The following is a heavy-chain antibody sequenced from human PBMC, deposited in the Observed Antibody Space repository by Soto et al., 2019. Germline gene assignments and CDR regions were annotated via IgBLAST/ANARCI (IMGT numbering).Heavy chain of an antibody. CDR1: GFTFSSYA. CDR3: AKAPYSSSWYYYGMDV. CDR2: ISGSGGST. V-gene: IGHV3-23*01. D-gene: IGHD6-13*01. J-gene: IGHJ6*02. Sequence: EVQLLESGGGLVQPGGSLRLSCAASGFTFSSYAMSWVRQAPGKGLEWVSAISGSGGSTYYADSVKGRFTISRDNSKNTLYLQMNSLRAEDTAVYYWAKAPYSSSWYYYGMDVWGQGTTVTVSS.